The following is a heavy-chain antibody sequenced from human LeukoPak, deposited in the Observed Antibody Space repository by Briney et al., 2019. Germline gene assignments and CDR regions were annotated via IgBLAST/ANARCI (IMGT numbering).Heavy chain of an antibody. CDR1: GYTLTELS. CDR2: FDPENGET. D-gene: IGHD2-2*01. CDR3: ATMGIVAAGGSTTWGYYSDY. Sequence: ASVKVSCKVSGYTLTELSMHWVRQTPGKGLEWMGGFDPENGETIYAQKFQGRVTMTEDTSTDTAYMELSSLRSEDMAVYYCATMGIVAAGGSTTWGYYSDYWGQGTPVTVSS. V-gene: IGHV1-24*01. J-gene: IGHJ4*02.